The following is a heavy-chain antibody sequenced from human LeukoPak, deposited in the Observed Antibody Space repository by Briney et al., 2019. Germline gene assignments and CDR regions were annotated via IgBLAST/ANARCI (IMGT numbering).Heavy chain of an antibody. CDR2: INHSGST. D-gene: IGHD3-16*02. V-gene: IGHV4-34*01. J-gene: IGHJ6*03. CDR1: GGSFSGYY. Sequence: PSETLSLTCAVSGGSFSGYYRSWIRQPPGKGLEWIGEINHSGSTNYNPSLKSRVTIYVDTSKSQFSLKLSSVTAADTAVYYCARALYRRADYVWGSYRGYYYYMDVWGKGTTVTVSS. CDR3: ARALYRRADYVWGSYRGYYYYMDV.